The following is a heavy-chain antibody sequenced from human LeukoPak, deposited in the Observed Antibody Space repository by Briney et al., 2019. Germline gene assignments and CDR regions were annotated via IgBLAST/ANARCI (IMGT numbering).Heavy chain of an antibody. J-gene: IGHJ4*02. Sequence: ASVKVSCKASGGTFSSYAISWVRQAPGQGLEWMGGIIPIFGTANYAQKFQGRVTITTDESTSTAYMELSSLRSEDTAMYYCASLYYDSSGYHLGGFDYWGQGTLVTVS. D-gene: IGHD3-22*01. V-gene: IGHV1-69*05. CDR2: IIPIFGTA. CDR3: ASLYYDSSGYHLGGFDY. CDR1: GGTFSSYA.